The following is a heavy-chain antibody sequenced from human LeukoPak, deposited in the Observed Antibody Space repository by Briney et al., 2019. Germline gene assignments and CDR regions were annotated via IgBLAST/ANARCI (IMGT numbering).Heavy chain of an antibody. CDR1: GFTVSSNS. D-gene: IGHD4/OR15-4a*01. CDR2: IYSDNT. CDR3: ARWAGAYSHPYDY. V-gene: IGHV3-53*01. Sequence: GGSLRLSCTVSGFTVSSNSMSWVRQAPGKGLEWVSFIYSDNTHYSDSVKGRFTISRDNSKNTLYLQMNSLRAEDTAVYYCARWAGAYSHPYDYWGQGTLVTVSS. J-gene: IGHJ4*02.